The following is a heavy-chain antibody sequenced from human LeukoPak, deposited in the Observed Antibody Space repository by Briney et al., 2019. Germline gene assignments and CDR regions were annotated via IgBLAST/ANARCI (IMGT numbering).Heavy chain of an antibody. J-gene: IGHJ4*02. D-gene: IGHD5-12*01. V-gene: IGHV3-33*06. CDR3: AKEHSGYDLGYFDY. Sequence: PGWSLRLSCAASGFTFSGYGMHWVRKAPGKGLECVAVIWYDGSNKYYADSVKGRFTISRDNSKNTLYLQMNSLRAEDTAVYYCAKEHSGYDLGYFDYWGQGTLVTVSS. CDR2: IWYDGSNK. CDR1: GFTFSGYG.